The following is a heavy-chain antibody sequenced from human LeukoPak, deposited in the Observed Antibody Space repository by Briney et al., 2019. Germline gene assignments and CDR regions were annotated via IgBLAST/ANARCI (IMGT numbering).Heavy chain of an antibody. CDR1: GGSISTYY. CDR3: ARGVLGPYDL. J-gene: IGHJ2*01. CDR2: IHYTGAT. V-gene: IGHV4-59*12. Sequence: SETLSLTCTVSGGSISTYYWNWIRQPPGKGLEWIGEIHYTGATNYKPSLKSRVTISGDPSKNQVSLRVSSVTAADTAVYYCARGVLGPYDLWGRGTLVTVSS. D-gene: IGHD7-27*01.